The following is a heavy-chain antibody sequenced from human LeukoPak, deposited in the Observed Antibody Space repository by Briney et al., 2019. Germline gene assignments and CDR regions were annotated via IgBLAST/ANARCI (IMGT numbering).Heavy chain of an antibody. CDR3: ARVDYGDYEDY. Sequence: GGSLRLSCAASGFTFSNYGMYWVRQAPGKGLEWVALISSDGKKKSCADSAKGRFTISRDNSKNSLYLQMNSLRAEDTAVYYCARVDYGDYEDYWGQGTLVTVSS. V-gene: IGHV3-30*04. CDR1: GFTFSNYG. J-gene: IGHJ4*02. CDR2: ISSDGKKK. D-gene: IGHD4-17*01.